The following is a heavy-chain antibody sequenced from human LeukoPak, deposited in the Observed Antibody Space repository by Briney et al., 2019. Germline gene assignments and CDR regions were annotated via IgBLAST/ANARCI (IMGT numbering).Heavy chain of an antibody. V-gene: IGHV4-59*08. J-gene: IGHJ4*02. CDR3: ARHKSDYGDHHAL. D-gene: IGHD4-17*01. CDR2: TYYSGST. CDR1: GGSMSGYY. Sequence: PSETLSLTCTVSGGSMSGYYWSWIRQPPGKGLEWIGYTYYSGSTNYNPSLKRRVTISEDRSMNQFSLKLSSVTAADTAVYYCARHKSDYGDHHALWGQGTLVTVSS.